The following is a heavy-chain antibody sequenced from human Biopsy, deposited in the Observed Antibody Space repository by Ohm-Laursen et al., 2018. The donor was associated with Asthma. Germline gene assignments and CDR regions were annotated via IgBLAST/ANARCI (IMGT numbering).Heavy chain of an antibody. CDR3: ARGPEYVRSSGALDY. V-gene: IGHV1-69*13. J-gene: IGHJ4*02. Sequence: SVKVSCKASGGTFSSNSINWVRQAPGQGLEWMGRIIPIFGPTNYAQKFQGRVTISADDSTSTAYMELSSLSSEGTALYYCARGPEYVRSSGALDYWGQGTLVTVSS. CDR1: GGTFSSNS. D-gene: IGHD2-2*01. CDR2: IIPIFGPT.